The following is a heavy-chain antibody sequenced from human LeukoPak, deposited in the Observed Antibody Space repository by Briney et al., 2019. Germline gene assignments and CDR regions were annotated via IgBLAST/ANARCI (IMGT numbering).Heavy chain of an antibody. V-gene: IGHV3-21*01. Sequence: GSLRLSCAASGFTLSSYSMNWVRQAPGKGLEWVSSISSSSSYIYYADSVKGRFTISRDNAKNSLYLQMNSLRAEDTAVYYCARDKGLRLGELSFGYNWFDPWGQGTLVTVSS. CDR3: ARDKGLRLGELSFGYNWFDP. CDR2: ISSSSSYI. D-gene: IGHD3-16*02. CDR1: GFTLSSYS. J-gene: IGHJ5*02.